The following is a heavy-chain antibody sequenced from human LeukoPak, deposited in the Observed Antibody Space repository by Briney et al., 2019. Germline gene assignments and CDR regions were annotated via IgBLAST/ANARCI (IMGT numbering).Heavy chain of an antibody. J-gene: IGHJ2*01. D-gene: IGHD4-17*01. CDR2: IYYSGST. V-gene: IGHV4-59*08. Sequence: PSETLSLTCTVSGGSISSYYWSWIRQPPGKGLEWIGYIYYSGSTNYNPSLKSRVTISVDTSKNQFSLKLSSVTAADTAVYYCAGSDYGDLNWYFDLWGRGTLVTVSS. CDR3: AGSDYGDLNWYFDL. CDR1: GGSISSYY.